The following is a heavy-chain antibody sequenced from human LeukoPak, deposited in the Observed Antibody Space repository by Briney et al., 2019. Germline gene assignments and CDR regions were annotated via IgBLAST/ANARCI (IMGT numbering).Heavy chain of an antibody. CDR2: IRSKAYGGAT. CDR1: GFTFDDYA. D-gene: IGHD2-15*01. CDR3: TRDFDIPVVVIATIDY. J-gene: IGHJ4*02. Sequence: GGSLRLSCTASGFTFDDYAMSWFRQAPGKGLEWVGFIRSKAYGGATEYAASVKGRFTIPRDDSKSIAYLQMNSLKTEDTAVYYCTRDFDIPVVVIATIDYWGQGTLVTVSS. V-gene: IGHV3-49*03.